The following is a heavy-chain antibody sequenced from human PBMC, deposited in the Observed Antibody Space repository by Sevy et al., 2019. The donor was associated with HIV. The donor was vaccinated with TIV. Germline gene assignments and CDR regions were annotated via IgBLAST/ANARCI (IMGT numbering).Heavy chain of an antibody. CDR1: AFTFRSHW. J-gene: IGHJ4*02. Sequence: GGSLRLSCAASAFTFRSHWMTWVRQAPGKGPEWVANINRDGSEKSYVDSVKGRFTISRDDAKNSLYLQMNRLKVEDTAVYYCASDYYWGQGTLVTVSS. CDR2: INRDGSEK. V-gene: IGHV3-7*01. CDR3: ASDYY.